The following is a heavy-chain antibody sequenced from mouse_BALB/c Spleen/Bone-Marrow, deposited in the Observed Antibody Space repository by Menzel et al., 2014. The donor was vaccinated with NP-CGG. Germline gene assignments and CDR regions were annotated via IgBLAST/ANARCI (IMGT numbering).Heavy chain of an antibody. J-gene: IGHJ2*01. Sequence: VQLQQSGPSLVKPSQTLSLTCSVTGDSITSSYWNWIRKFPGNKLEYMGYISYSGNAYYNPSLKSRISLTRDTSKNXYYLQLNSVTTEDTATYFCARGNGYHVDYWGQGTTLTVSS. CDR2: ISYSGNA. V-gene: IGHV3-8*02. D-gene: IGHD1-2*01. CDR1: GDSITSSY. CDR3: ARGNGYHVDY.